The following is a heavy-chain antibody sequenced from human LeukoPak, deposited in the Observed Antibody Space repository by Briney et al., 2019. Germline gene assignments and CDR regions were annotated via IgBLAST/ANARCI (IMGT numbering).Heavy chain of an antibody. CDR3: ARAGPVTGTYYFDY. D-gene: IGHD1/OR15-1a*01. Sequence: GGSLTLSCAASGFTFTSYSMNWVRQAPGKGLEWVSSISGTRVYIYYADSVKGRFTISRDNSKNTLYLQMNSLRAEDTAVYYCARAGPVTGTYYFDYWGQGTLVTVSS. V-gene: IGHV3-21*01. J-gene: IGHJ4*02. CDR1: GFTFTSYS. CDR2: ISGTRVYI.